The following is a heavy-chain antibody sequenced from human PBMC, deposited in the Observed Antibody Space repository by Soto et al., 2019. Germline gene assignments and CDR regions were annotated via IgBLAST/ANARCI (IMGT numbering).Heavy chain of an antibody. CDR3: ARASNPYYYDSSGPR. CDR2: ISSSSSTI. D-gene: IGHD3-22*01. Sequence: GGSLRLSCAASGFTFSSYSMNWVRQAPGKGLEWVSYISSSSSTIYYADSVKGRFTISRDNAKNSLYLQMNSLRDEDTAVYYCARASNPYYYDSSGPRWGQGTLVTVSS. J-gene: IGHJ4*02. V-gene: IGHV3-48*02. CDR1: GFTFSSYS.